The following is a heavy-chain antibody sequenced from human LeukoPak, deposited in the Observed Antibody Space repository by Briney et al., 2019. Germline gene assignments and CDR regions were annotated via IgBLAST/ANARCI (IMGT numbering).Heavy chain of an antibody. CDR1: GFTFSSYA. V-gene: IGHV3-21*01. CDR2: ISSSSSYI. Sequence: GGSLRLSCAASGFTFSSYAMSWVRQAPGKGLEWVSSISSSSSYIYYADSVKGRFTISRDNAKNSLYLQMNSLRAEDTAVYYCARDVQGNYDSSGYYLFDYWGQGTLVTVSS. J-gene: IGHJ4*02. CDR3: ARDVQGNYDSSGYYLFDY. D-gene: IGHD3-22*01.